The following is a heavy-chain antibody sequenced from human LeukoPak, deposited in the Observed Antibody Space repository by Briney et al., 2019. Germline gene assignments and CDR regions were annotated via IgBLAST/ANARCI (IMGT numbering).Heavy chain of an antibody. D-gene: IGHD3-10*01. CDR1: GFPFSIYW. J-gene: IGHJ5*02. Sequence: GGSLRLSCAASGFPFSIYWMTWVRQAPGKGLEWVANIKPDGSEKYYVDSAKGRFTISRDNAKNSLYLQMNSLRAEDTAVYYCVRGSSGTVVRGVSWAWFDPWGQGTLVTVSS. CDR2: IKPDGSEK. V-gene: IGHV3-7*05. CDR3: VRGSSGTVVRGVSWAWFDP.